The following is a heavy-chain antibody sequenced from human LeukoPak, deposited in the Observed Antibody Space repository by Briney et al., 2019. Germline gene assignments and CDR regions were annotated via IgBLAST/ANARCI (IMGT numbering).Heavy chain of an antibody. CDR3: ARDRGIISPSRDWFDP. CDR1: GYTFTTYG. Sequence: VASAKVSCKASGYTFTTYGISWVRQAPGQGLEWMGWISGYNGNTNYAQKLQGRVTMTTDTSTSTAYMELRSLRSDDTAVYYCARDRGIISPSRDWFDPWGQGTLVTVSS. V-gene: IGHV1-18*01. D-gene: IGHD3-10*01. J-gene: IGHJ5*02. CDR2: ISGYNGNT.